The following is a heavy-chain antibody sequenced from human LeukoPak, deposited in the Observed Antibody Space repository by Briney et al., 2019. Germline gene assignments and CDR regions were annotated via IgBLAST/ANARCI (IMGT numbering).Heavy chain of an antibody. CDR1: GYTFTSYG. J-gene: IGHJ4*02. V-gene: IGHV1-18*01. Sequence: ASVKVSCKASGYTFTSYGISWVRQAPGQRLEWMGWISACNGNTNYAQKLQGRVTMTTDTSTSTAYMELRSLRSDDTAVYYCARDTDIVVVPAAPDYWGQGTLVTVSS. CDR2: ISACNGNT. CDR3: ARDTDIVVVPAAPDY. D-gene: IGHD2-2*01.